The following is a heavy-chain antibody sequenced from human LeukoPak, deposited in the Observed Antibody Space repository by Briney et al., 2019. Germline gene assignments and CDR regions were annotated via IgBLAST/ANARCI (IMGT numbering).Heavy chain of an antibody. D-gene: IGHD3-10*01. CDR2: IYNGNTWNT. J-gene: IGHJ5*02. CDR3: AKLISGRLGSGRRVT. Sequence: PSETLSLTCSVSGYSISNGCYWGWIRQPPGKGLEWIGSIYNGNTWNTYYNPSLKSRVTISVDTSKNQFSLKVNSVTAADTAVYHCAKLISGRLGSGRRVTWGRGTLVTVSS. V-gene: IGHV4-38-2*02. CDR1: GYSISNGCY.